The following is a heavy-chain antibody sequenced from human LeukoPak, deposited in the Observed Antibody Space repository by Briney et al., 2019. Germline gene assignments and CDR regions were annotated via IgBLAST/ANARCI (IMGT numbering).Heavy chain of an antibody. J-gene: IGHJ4*02. Sequence: PGRSLRLSCAASGFTFDDYAMHWVRQAPGQGLEWVSGISWSGGSIGYADSVRGRFTISRDNAKNSLYLQMNSLRAEDTAFYYCAKDMRLAVAGSPGYWGQGTLVTVSS. V-gene: IGHV3-9*01. CDR2: ISWSGGSI. CDR1: GFTFDDYA. D-gene: IGHD6-19*01. CDR3: AKDMRLAVAGSPGY.